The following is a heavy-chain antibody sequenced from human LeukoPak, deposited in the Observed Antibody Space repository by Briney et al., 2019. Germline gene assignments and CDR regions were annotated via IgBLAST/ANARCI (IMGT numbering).Heavy chain of an antibody. CDR3: ARDGYSGYDKGIFDY. J-gene: IGHJ4*02. CDR1: GFTFSSYW. V-gene: IGHV3-74*01. Sequence: GGSLRLSCAASGFTFSSYWMHWVRQAPGKGLVWVSRINTDASSTSYADSVKGRFTISRDNAKNTLYLQMNSLRAEDTAVYYCARDGYSGYDKGIFDYWGQGTLVTVSS. D-gene: IGHD5-12*01. CDR2: INTDASST.